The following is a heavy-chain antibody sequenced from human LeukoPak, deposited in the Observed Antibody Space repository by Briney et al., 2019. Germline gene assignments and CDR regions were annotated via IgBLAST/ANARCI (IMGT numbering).Heavy chain of an antibody. CDR3: AAHLGIAAAGTFDY. Sequence: GGSLRLSCAASGFTFSSYAMSWVSQAPGKGLEWVSAISGSGGSTYYADSVKGRFTISRDNFKNTLYLQMNSLRAEDTAVYYCAAHLGIAAAGTFDYWGQGTLVTVSS. V-gene: IGHV3-23*01. J-gene: IGHJ4*02. CDR1: GFTFSSYA. D-gene: IGHD6-13*01. CDR2: ISGSGGST.